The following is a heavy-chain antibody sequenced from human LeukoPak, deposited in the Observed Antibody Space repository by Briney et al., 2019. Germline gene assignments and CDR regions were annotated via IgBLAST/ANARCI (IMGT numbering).Heavy chain of an antibody. CDR2: INHSGST. CDR1: GGPFSGYY. Sequence: PSETLSLTCAVYGGPFSGYYWSWIRQPPGKGLEWIGEINHSGSTNYNPSLKSRVTISVDTSKNQFSLKLSSVTAADTAVYYCARGTAHYDFWSGYLTYFDYWGQGTLVTVSS. J-gene: IGHJ4*02. V-gene: IGHV4-34*01. CDR3: ARGTAHYDFWSGYLTYFDY. D-gene: IGHD3-3*01.